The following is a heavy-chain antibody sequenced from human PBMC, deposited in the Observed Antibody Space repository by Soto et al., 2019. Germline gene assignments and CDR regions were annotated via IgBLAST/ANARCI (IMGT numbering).Heavy chain of an antibody. Sequence: SETLSLTCSVSGGSVSSYWWSWIRQPPGKGLEWIGYIYYTGSTNYSPSLKGRVTISLDASKSQFSLKLTSVTAADTAVYYCARGPGASDYYFDYWGPGTLVTVS. D-gene: IGHD3-10*01. CDR1: GGSVSSYW. V-gene: IGHV4-59*02. CDR2: IYYTGST. J-gene: IGHJ4*02. CDR3: ARGPGASDYYFDY.